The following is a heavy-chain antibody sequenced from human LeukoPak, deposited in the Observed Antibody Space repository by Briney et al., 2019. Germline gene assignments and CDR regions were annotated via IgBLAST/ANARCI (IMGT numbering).Heavy chain of an antibody. J-gene: IGHJ5*02. CDR3: ARALELLNWFDP. D-gene: IGHD1-7*01. Sequence: QGXEWIAIINPSGGSTSYAQKFQGSVTMTTDTSTSTVYMELSSLRSEDTAVYYCARALELLNWFDPWGQGTLVTVSS. V-gene: IGHV1-46*01. CDR2: INPSGGST.